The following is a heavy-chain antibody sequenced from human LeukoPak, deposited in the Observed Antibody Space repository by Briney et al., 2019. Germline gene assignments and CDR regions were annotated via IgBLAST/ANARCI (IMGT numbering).Heavy chain of an antibody. Sequence: PGGSLRLSCAASGFTFSSYAMHWVRQAPGKGLEWVAVISYDGSNKYYADSVKGRFTISRDNSKNTLYLQMNSLRAEDTAVYYCARGELLSRPSPDGVDYWGQGTLVTVSS. D-gene: IGHD1-26*01. J-gene: IGHJ4*02. V-gene: IGHV3-30-3*01. CDR1: GFTFSSYA. CDR2: ISYDGSNK. CDR3: ARGELLSRPSPDGVDY.